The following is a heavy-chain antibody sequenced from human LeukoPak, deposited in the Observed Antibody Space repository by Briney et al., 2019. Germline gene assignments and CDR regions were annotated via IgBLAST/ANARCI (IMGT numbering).Heavy chain of an antibody. CDR3: ARDPSRGYTYGYGDY. V-gene: IGHV3-7*01. CDR1: VFTLSTVS. CDR2: IKQDRSEK. D-gene: IGHD5-18*01. Sequence: GGSLCLSCAASVFTLSTVSTRGGCQAPGKGLEWVAHIKQDRSEKYYVDSVKGRFTIARDNAKNSLYLQMNSLRAEDTAVYYCARDPSRGYTYGYGDYWGQGTLVIVSS. J-gene: IGHJ4*02.